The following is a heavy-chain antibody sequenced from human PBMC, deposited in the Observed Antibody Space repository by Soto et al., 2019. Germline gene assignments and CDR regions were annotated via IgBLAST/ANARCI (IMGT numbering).Heavy chain of an antibody. J-gene: IGHJ4*02. CDR2: IVTSGNT. CDR1: GFTFSSSA. D-gene: IGHD3-10*01. CDR3: ARQEYYFNSGTYRYFDY. V-gene: IGHV3-23*01. Sequence: GGSLRLSCEASGFTFSSSAMSWVRQAPGKGLEWVSTIVTSGNTYYTDSVKGRFTISSDSSKNTLYLQMNSLRAEDSAVYYCARQEYYFNSGTYRYFDYWGQGTLVTVSS.